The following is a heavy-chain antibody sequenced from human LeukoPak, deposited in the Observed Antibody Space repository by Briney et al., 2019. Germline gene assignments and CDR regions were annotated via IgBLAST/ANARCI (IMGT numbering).Heavy chain of an antibody. J-gene: IGHJ4*02. V-gene: IGHV4-59*01. CDR2: IYYSGST. D-gene: IGHD4-17*01. Sequence: SETLSLTCTVSGGSISSYYWSWIRQPPGKGLEWIGYIYYSGSTNYNPSLKSRVTISVDTSKNQFSLKLGSVTAADTAVYHCARGYDYGDYDASGYWGQGTLVTVSS. CDR3: ARGYDYGDYDASGY. CDR1: GGSISSYY.